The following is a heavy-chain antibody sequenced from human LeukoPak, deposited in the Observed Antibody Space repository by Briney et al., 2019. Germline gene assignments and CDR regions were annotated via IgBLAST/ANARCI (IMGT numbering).Heavy chain of an antibody. D-gene: IGHD6-13*01. CDR2: ISYDGGNK. CDR3: AREVEGIGY. J-gene: IGHJ4*02. Sequence: GRSLRLSCAASGFTFSSYAMHWVRQAPGKGLEWVALISYDGGNKYYADSVKGRVTVSRDNSKNTLYLQMNSLRTEDTAVYYWAREVEGIGYWGQGTLVTVSS. CDR1: GFTFSSYA. V-gene: IGHV3-30-3*01.